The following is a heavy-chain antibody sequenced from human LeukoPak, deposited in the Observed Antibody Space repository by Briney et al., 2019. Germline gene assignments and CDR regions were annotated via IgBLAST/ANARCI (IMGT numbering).Heavy chain of an antibody. J-gene: IGHJ3*02. Sequence: PRGSLRLSCAASGFTFSSYAMSWVRQAPGKGLEWVSAISGSGGSTYYADSVKGRFTISRDNSKNTLYLQMNSLRAEDTAVYYCAKGDGYCSGGSCLDAFDIWAKGQWSPSLQ. V-gene: IGHV3-23*01. CDR3: AKGDGYCSGGSCLDAFDI. CDR1: GFTFSSYA. CDR2: ISGSGGST. D-gene: IGHD2-15*01.